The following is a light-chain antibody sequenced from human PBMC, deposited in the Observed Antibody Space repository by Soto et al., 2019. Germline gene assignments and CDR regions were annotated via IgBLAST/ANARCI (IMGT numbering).Light chain of an antibody. Sequence: QSVLTQPPSASGTPGQRVTISCSGSNSNIGSNTVNWYQQLPGTAPKLLIYSNNQRPSGVPDRFSGSKSGTSASLAITGLQAEDEADYYCQSYDSSLRVFGTGTKLTVL. CDR1: NSNIGSNT. CDR2: SNN. J-gene: IGLJ1*01. CDR3: QSYDSSLRV. V-gene: IGLV1-44*01.